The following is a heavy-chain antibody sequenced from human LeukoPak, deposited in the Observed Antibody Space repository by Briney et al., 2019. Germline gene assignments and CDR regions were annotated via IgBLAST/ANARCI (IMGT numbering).Heavy chain of an antibody. D-gene: IGHD6-13*01. CDR1: GYSISSGYY. V-gene: IGHV4-38-2*02. Sequence: SETLSLTCTVSGYSISSGYYWGWIRQPPGKGLEWIGSIYHSGSTYYNPSLKSRVTISVDTSKNQLSLKLSSVTAADTAVYYCARAPGYSSSWYYYWGQGTLVTVSS. CDR2: IYHSGST. J-gene: IGHJ4*02. CDR3: ARAPGYSSSWYYY.